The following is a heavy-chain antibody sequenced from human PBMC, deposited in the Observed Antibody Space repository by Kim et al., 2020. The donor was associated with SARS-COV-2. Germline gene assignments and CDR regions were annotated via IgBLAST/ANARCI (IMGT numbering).Heavy chain of an antibody. CDR1: GYTFTSYG. V-gene: IGHV1-18*01. D-gene: IGHD3-3*01. Sequence: ASVKVSCKASGYTFTSYGISWVRQAPGQGLEWMGWISAYNGNTNYAQKLQGRVTMTTDTSTSTAYMELRSLRSDDTAVYYCARWKIRFLEWPPRANYYYYMVVWGKGTSVTVSS. CDR2: ISAYNGNT. CDR3: ARWKIRFLEWPPRANYYYYMVV. J-gene: IGHJ6*03.